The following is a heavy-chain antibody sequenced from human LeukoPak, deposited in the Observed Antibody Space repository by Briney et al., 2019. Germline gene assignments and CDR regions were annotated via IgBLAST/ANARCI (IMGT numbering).Heavy chain of an antibody. CDR2: IYYSGST. D-gene: IGHD6-19*01. J-gene: IGHJ3*02. CDR1: GGSISSYY. Sequence: PSETLSLTCTVPGGSISSYYWSWIRQPPGEGLEWIGYIYYSGSTNYNPSLKSRVTISVDTSKNQFSLKLSSVTAADTAVYYCARESIAVAGTIVVFEIWGQGTMVTVSS. CDR3: ARESIAVAGTIVVFEI. V-gene: IGHV4-59*01.